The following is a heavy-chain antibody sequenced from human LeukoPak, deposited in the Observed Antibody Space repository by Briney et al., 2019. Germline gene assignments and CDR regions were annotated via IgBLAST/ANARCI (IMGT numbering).Heavy chain of an antibody. J-gene: IGHJ2*01. CDR2: MNPNSGNT. D-gene: IGHD3-9*01. V-gene: IGHV1-8*01. CDR1: GYTFTSYD. CDR3: ATAPLRYFDWLHWYFDL. Sequence: ASVKVSCKASGYTFTSYDINWVRQATGQGLEWMGWMNPNSGNTGYAQKFQGRVTMTRNTSISTAYMELSSLRSEDTAVYYCATAPLRYFDWLHWYFDLWGRGTLVTVSS.